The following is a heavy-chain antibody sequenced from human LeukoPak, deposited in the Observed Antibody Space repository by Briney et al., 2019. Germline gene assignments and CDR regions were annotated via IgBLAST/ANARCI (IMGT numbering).Heavy chain of an antibody. CDR3: AELGITMIGGV. D-gene: IGHD3-10*02. CDR1: GFTSKNYA. Sequence: GGSLRLSCAASGFTSKNYAMYWVRQAPGKGLEWVSYISSSGSTIYYADSVKGRFTISRDNAKNSLYLQMNSLRGEDTAVYYCAELGITMIGGVWGKGTTVTISS. J-gene: IGHJ6*04. V-gene: IGHV3-48*03. CDR2: ISSSGSTI.